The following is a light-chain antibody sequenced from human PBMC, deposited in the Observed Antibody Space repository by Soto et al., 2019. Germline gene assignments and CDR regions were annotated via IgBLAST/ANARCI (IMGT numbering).Light chain of an antibody. Sequence: EIVMTQSPLTLPVTPGEPASISCRSSQSLLYNNTYNSLDWYVQKPGQSPQLLIYFGSNRAPGVPVRFSGSGSGTDFTLKINRVEAEDVGTYYCMQALQSLTFGQGTRLEIQ. J-gene: IGKJ5*01. V-gene: IGKV2-28*01. CDR3: MQALQSLT. CDR2: FGS. CDR1: QSLLYNNTYNS.